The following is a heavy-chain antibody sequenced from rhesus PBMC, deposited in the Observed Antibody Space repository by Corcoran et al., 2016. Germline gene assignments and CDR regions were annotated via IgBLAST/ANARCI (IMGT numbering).Heavy chain of an antibody. D-gene: IGHD6-13*01. CDR2: IDGNSAST. J-gene: IGHJ5-2*02. Sequence: QVKLQQWGEGLVKPSETLSLTCAVYGGSITGYYWSWIRQPPGKGLEWIGNIDGNSASTNYNPSLKNRVTISNDTSKNQFSLKLSSVTAADTAVYYCARGKRGYVSLDVWGRGVLVTVSS. V-gene: IGHV4-73*01. CDR3: ARGKRGYVSLDV. CDR1: GGSITGYY.